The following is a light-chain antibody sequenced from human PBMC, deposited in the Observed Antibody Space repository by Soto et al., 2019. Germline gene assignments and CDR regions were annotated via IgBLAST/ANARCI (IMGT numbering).Light chain of an antibody. CDR2: DLT. CDR1: SSDY. Sequence: QSVLALPGSVSGSPGQSITISCTGPSSDYVSWYQQHPGKAPKLLIYDLTIRPSGVSDRFSGSKSGNTASLTISGLQADDEAAYYCSSYTGNKTYVSGTGTKVTVL. CDR3: SSYTGNKTYV. J-gene: IGLJ1*01. V-gene: IGLV2-14*01.